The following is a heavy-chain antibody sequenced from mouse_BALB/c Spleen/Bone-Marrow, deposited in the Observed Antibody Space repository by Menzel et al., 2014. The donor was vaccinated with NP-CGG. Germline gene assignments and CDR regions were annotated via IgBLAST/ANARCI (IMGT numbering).Heavy chain of an antibody. CDR3: ARHAYYDQTEVSFVY. CDR1: GFTFSNYG. J-gene: IGHJ3*01. V-gene: IGHV5-9-2*01. Sequence: EVQVVESGGGLVKSGESLKLSCAASGFTFSNYGMSWVRQTPEKRLEWVATISCGGSYTFYSDSVKGRFTISRDNAKNNLYLQLSSLRSEDTALYYCARHAYYDQTEVSFVYWGQGTLVTVSA. D-gene: IGHD2-4*01. CDR2: ISCGGSYT.